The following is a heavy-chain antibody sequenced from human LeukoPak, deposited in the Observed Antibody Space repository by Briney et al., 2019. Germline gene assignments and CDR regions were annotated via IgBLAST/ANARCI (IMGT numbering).Heavy chain of an antibody. V-gene: IGHV1-18*01. CDR3: ARVTGDYDFWSGHDY. CDR2: ISAYNGNT. J-gene: IGHJ4*02. Sequence: ASVKVSCKASGYTFTSYGISWVRQAPGQGLEWMGWISAYNGNTNYAQKLQGRVTMTTDTSTSTAYMELRSLRSDDTAVYYCARVTGDYDFWSGHDYWGQGTLVTVSS. D-gene: IGHD3-3*01. CDR1: GYTFTSYG.